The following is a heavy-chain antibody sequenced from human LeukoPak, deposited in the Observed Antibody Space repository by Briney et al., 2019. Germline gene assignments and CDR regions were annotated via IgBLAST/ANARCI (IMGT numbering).Heavy chain of an antibody. Sequence: GGSLRLSCAASGFTFNSYGMHWVRQAPGKGLEWVAFIRYDGSNKYYADSVKGRFTISRDNSKNTLYLQMNSLRAEDTAVYYCANPTELVGANLPWGQGTLVTVSS. CDR1: GFTFNSYG. J-gene: IGHJ5*02. D-gene: IGHD1-26*01. V-gene: IGHV3-30*02. CDR3: ANPTELVGANLP. CDR2: IRYDGSNK.